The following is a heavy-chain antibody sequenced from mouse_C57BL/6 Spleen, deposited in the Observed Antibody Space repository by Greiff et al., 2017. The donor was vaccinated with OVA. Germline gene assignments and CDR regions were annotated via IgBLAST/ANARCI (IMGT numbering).Heavy chain of an antibody. CDR1: GYTFTDYY. Sequence: QVQLQQSGAELVRPGASVKLSCKASGYTFTDYYINWVKQRPGQGLEWIARIYPGSGNTYYNEKFKGKATLTAEKSSSTAYMQLSSLTSEDSAVYFCARMSWGDAMDYWGQGTSVTVSS. CDR2: IYPGSGNT. V-gene: IGHV1-76*01. D-gene: IGHD4-1*01. CDR3: ARMSWGDAMDY. J-gene: IGHJ4*01.